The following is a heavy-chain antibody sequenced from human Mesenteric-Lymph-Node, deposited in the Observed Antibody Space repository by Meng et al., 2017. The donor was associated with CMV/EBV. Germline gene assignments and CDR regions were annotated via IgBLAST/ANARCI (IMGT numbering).Heavy chain of an antibody. J-gene: IGHJ4*02. CDR2: TYYRSKWYN. CDR3: ARAANWRAIDY. CDR1: GDSVSSDSAT. D-gene: IGHD1-1*01. Sequence: ISGDSVSSDSATWNWIRQSASRGLEWLGRTYYRSKWYNDYALSVKSRVIINPDTSKNQFSLQLSSVTPEDTAVYYCARAANWRAIDYWGQGTLVTVSS. V-gene: IGHV6-1*01.